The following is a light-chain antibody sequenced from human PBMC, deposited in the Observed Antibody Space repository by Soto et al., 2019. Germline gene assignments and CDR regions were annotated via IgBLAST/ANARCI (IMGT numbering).Light chain of an antibody. V-gene: IGKV3-11*01. J-gene: IGKJ4*01. CDR1: QSVSNY. Sequence: EIVLTQSPGTLSLSPGERATLSCRATQSVSNYLAWFQQKPGQAPRLLIYGVSSRASGIPARFSGSGSGTDFTLTISSLEPEDFAVYYCQQRSSWPLTFGGGTRVEIK. CDR2: GVS. CDR3: QQRSSWPLT.